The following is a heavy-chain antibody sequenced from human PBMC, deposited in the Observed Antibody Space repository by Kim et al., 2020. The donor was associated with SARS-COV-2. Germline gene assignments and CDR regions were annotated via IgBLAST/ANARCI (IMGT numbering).Heavy chain of an antibody. V-gene: IGHV3-33*01. CDR3: ATDAPDSGYALDV. J-gene: IGHJ6*02. D-gene: IGHD6-25*01. Sequence: YAAEAVKGRFTVSRDNSKNTLFLQMDRLRVEDTAVYYCATDAPDSGYALDVWGQGTTVVVSS.